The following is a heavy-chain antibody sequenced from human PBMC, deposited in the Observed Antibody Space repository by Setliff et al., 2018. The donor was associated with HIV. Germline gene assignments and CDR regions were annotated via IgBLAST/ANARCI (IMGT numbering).Heavy chain of an antibody. V-gene: IGHV4-39*01. CDR1: GGSISTATFY. Sequence: PSETLSLTCTVSGGSISTATFYWNWIRQPPGKAREWLGIVYYTGSTNYNPSLKSRVAMSVDTSRNQFSLKLTSATAADTAVYYCARVARVHPFDPWGQGTLVTVSS. CDR2: VYYTGST. CDR3: ARVARVHPFDP. J-gene: IGHJ5*02.